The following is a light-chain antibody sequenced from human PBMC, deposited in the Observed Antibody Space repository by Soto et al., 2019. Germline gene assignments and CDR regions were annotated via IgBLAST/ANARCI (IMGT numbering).Light chain of an antibody. CDR1: SSDVGTYNL. J-gene: IGLJ2*01. CDR3: CSHAHNDTFI. CDR2: EVT. V-gene: IGLV2-23*02. Sequence: QSALTQPASVSGSPGQSITISCTGTSSDVGTYNLVSWYQQYPATAPKLIVFEVTKRPSGVSNRFSGSKSGNTASLTISGLQAEDEADYYCCSHAHNDTFIFGGGTKLTVL.